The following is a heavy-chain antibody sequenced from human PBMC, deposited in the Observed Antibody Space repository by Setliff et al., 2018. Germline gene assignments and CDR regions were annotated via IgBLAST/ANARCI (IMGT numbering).Heavy chain of an antibody. D-gene: IGHD2-2*01. J-gene: IGHJ4*02. V-gene: IGHV4-34*01. CDR1: GGSFSTYF. Sequence: SETLSLTCAVYGGSFSTYFWSWIRQPPGKGLEWIGEISQSGSANYNPSLKSRVTMSVDTSKNQFSLNLNSVTAADTAVYYFRLAHCNTTSCEEALDFWSQGTQVTVSS. CDR3: RLAHCNTTSCEEALDF. CDR2: ISQSGSA.